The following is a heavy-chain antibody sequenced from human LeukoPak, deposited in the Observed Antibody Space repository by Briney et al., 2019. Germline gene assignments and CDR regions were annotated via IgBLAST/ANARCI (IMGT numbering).Heavy chain of an antibody. CDR3: ARVGSGSSRFDP. J-gene: IGHJ5*02. CDR2: IYHSGST. D-gene: IGHD1-26*01. CDR1: GGSISSGGYY. Sequence: SETLSLTCTVSGGSISSGGYYWSWIRQPPGKGLEWIGYIYHSGSTYYNPSLKSRVTISVDRSKNQFSLKLSSVTAADTAVYYCARVGSGSSRFDPWGQGTLVTVSP. V-gene: IGHV4-30-2*01.